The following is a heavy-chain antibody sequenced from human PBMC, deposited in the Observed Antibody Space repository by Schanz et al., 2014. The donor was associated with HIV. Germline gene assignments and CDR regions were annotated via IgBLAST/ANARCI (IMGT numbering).Heavy chain of an antibody. D-gene: IGHD1-26*01. CDR2: IDGVGDNT. CDR3: ANQRYSGTYRPFDY. CDR1: GFPFAAYA. J-gene: IGHJ4*02. V-gene: IGHV3-23*04. Sequence: ELQLVESGGGFVQPGGSLRLSCATSGFPFAAYAMTWVRQAPGKGLEWVSAIDGVGDNTYYADSVKGRFTISRDNSKNTVYLRMSGLRAEDTAVYYCANQRYSGTYRPFDYWGRGTLVTVSP.